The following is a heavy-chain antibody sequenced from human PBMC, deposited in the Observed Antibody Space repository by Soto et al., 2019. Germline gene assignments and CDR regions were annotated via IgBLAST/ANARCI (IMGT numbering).Heavy chain of an antibody. J-gene: IGHJ3*02. D-gene: IGHD3-9*01. Sequence: GGSLRLSCAASGFTVSCNYMSWVRQAPGKGLEWVSVIYSGGSTYYADSVKGRFTISRDNSKNTLYLQMNSLRAEDTAVYYCARELSRYSVSTLGAFDIWGQGTMVTVSS. V-gene: IGHV3-53*01. CDR2: IYSGGST. CDR3: ARELSRYSVSTLGAFDI. CDR1: GFTVSCNY.